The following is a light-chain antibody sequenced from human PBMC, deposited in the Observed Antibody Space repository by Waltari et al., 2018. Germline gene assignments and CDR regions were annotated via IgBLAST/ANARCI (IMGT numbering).Light chain of an antibody. V-gene: IGKV1-5*03. Sequence: DIQVTQSPSTLSPSVGDTVTITCRASQSISNWLAWYQHKPGKAPKVLIYQTSSLETGVPSRFSGSGSGTTFTLTISSLQPDDSATYYCQRYDRYPHTFGGGTRLEIK. CDR3: QRYDRYPHT. CDR1: QSISNW. CDR2: QTS. J-gene: IGKJ4*01.